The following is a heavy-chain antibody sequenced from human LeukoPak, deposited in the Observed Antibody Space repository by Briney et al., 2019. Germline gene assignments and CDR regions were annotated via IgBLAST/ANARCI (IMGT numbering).Heavy chain of an antibody. Sequence: GGSLRLSCAASGFTFDDYAMHWVRQAPGKGLEWVSGISWNSGSIGYADSVKGRFTISRDNAKNSLYLQMNSLRAEDTALYYCAKDVAAAGTWGGDYWGQGTLVTVSS. CDR2: ISWNSGSI. J-gene: IGHJ4*02. CDR3: AKDVAAAGTWGGDY. V-gene: IGHV3-9*01. CDR1: GFTFDDYA. D-gene: IGHD6-13*01.